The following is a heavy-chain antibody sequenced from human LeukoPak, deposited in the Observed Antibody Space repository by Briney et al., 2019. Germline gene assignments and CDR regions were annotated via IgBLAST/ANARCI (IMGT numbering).Heavy chain of an antibody. D-gene: IGHD5-24*01. Sequence: GGSLRRSCAASGFTFSRSAMHWVRQPPGKGLEWMAVISNDGMRKFHAESVKGRFTISRDNSRNTLYLQMDSLTTEDTAVYYCARRRDGYNPELDYWGQGTLVTVSS. CDR1: GFTFSRSA. V-gene: IGHV3-30*04. J-gene: IGHJ4*02. CDR2: ISNDGMRK. CDR3: ARRRDGYNPELDY.